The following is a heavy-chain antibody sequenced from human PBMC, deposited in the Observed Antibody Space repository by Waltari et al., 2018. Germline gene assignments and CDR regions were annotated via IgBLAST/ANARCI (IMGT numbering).Heavy chain of an antibody. CDR1: GYSFTSYW. V-gene: IGHV5-51*03. CDR3: ARLSWGSHYYYYYGMDV. J-gene: IGHJ6*02. CDR2: GWPGDTDT. Sequence: EVQLVQSGAEVKKPGESLTISCKGSGYSFTSYWIGWVRQLPGTGLEWMGMGWPGDTDTRYSQSYQGQVTISADKAISTAYLQWSSLKASDTAMYYCARLSWGSHYYYYYGMDVWGQGTTVTVSS. D-gene: IGHD7-27*01.